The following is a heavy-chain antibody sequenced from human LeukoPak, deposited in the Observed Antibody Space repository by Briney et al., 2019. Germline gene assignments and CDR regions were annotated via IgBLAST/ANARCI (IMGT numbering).Heavy chain of an antibody. CDR1: GFTFSDYS. V-gene: IGHV3-48*01. Sequence: GGSLRLSCAASGFTFSDYSMDWVRQAPGKGLEWISYIGGRGDGISYADSVKGRFIVSRDNAKNSLFLQMNRLRGEDTAIYFCAREIPGRIAADCWGQGTLVTVSS. CDR2: IGGRGDGI. D-gene: IGHD2-15*01. CDR3: AREIPGRIAADC. J-gene: IGHJ4*02.